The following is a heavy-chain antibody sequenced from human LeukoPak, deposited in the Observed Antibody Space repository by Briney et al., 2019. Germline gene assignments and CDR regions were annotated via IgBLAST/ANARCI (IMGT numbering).Heavy chain of an antibody. V-gene: IGHV3-11*04. CDR2: ISSSGSTI. Sequence: GGSLRLSCAASGFTFSDYYMSWIRQAPGKGLEWVSYISSSGSTIYCADSVKGRFTISRDNAKNSLYLQMNSLRAEDTAVYYCARGPYSYDSSGAFDIWGQGTMATVSS. CDR3: ARGPYSYDSSGAFDI. CDR1: GFTFSDYY. D-gene: IGHD3-22*01. J-gene: IGHJ3*02.